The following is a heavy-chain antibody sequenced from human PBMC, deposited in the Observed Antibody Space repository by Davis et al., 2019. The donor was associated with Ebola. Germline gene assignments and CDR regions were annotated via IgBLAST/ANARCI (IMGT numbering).Heavy chain of an antibody. V-gene: IGHV1-18*04. D-gene: IGHD3-22*01. CDR3: ARDIPFPSSGYYGMDV. CDR1: GYTFTSYG. CDR2: INPHNGNT. J-gene: IGHJ6*04. Sequence: AASVKVSCKASGYTFTSYGITWVRQAPGQGLEWMGWINPHNGNTNYAQNVQGRVTMTTDTSTSTAYMELRSLRSDDTAVYYCARDIPFPSSGYYGMDVWGKGTTVTVSS.